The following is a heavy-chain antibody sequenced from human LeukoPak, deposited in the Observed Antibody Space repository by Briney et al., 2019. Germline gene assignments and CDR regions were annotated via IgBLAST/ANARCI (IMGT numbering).Heavy chain of an antibody. J-gene: IGHJ4*02. Sequence: SETLSLTCAVYGGSFSGHYWSWIRQPPGKGLEWIGEIFHGGNTNYNPSLESRVTISMDTSKNQFSLNLISVTAADTAIYYCARDRDFSSSWAFDYWGQGTLVTVSS. CDR3: ARDRDFSSSWAFDY. CDR2: IFHGGNT. D-gene: IGHD6-13*01. V-gene: IGHV4-34*12. CDR1: GGSFSGHY.